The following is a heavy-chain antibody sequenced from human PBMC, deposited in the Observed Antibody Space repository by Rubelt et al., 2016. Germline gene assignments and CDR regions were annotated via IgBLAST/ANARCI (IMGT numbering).Heavy chain of an antibody. CDR1: GSPFATYA. Sequence: QVQLVQSGAEVKRPGASVKVSCKASGSPFATYAMHWVRQAPGQRLEWMGWFDAGHGDTKYSNNLQGRVTFTRDTSASTAYMELSSLRSEDSAVYYCARFALPAVTTAYYYYALDVWGQGTTVTVSS. CDR3: ARFALPAVTTAYYYYALDV. CDR2: FDAGHGDT. D-gene: IGHD4-17*01. V-gene: IGHV1-3*01. J-gene: IGHJ6*02.